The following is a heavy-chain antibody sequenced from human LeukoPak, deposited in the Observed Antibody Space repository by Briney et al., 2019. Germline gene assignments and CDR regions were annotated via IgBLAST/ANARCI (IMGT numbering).Heavy chain of an antibody. Sequence: GESLKISCKGSGYSFTSYWISWVRQMPGKGLEWMGRIDPSDSYTNYSPSFQGHVTISADKSISTAYLQWSSLKASDTAMYYCARHVARRPAYYGMDVWGQGTTVTVSS. CDR1: GYSFTSYW. V-gene: IGHV5-10-1*01. CDR3: ARHVARRPAYYGMDV. CDR2: IDPSDSYT. D-gene: IGHD6-6*01. J-gene: IGHJ6*02.